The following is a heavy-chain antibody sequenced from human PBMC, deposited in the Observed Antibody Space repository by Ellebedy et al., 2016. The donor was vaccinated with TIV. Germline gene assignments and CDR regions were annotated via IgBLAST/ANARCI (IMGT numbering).Heavy chain of an antibody. J-gene: IGHJ5*02. CDR1: GYTFTSYA. V-gene: IGHV7-4-1*02. CDR3: ARSLRGSYYGDWFDP. CDR2: INTNTGNP. D-gene: IGHD1-26*01. Sequence: ASVKVSCKASGYTFTSYAMNWVRQAPAQGLEWMGWINTNTGNPTYDQAFNGRFVFSLDTSVSTAYLQISSLKAEDTAVYYCARSLRGSYYGDWFDPWGQGTLVTVSS.